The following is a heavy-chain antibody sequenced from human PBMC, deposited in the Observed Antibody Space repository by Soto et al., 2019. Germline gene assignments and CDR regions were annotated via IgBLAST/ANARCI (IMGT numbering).Heavy chain of an antibody. CDR1: GFTLSSYD. J-gene: IGHJ6*02. CDR2: IGSGGDT. V-gene: IGHV3-13*01. D-gene: IGHD3-9*01. Sequence: EVQLVESGGGLVQPEGSLRLSCAASGFTLSSYDIHWVRQATGEGLAWVSGIGSGGDTHYADSVKGRFIISREDGKNSVYLQMNNLRVGDTAVYYCTRKTPPTGMEVWGQGATVTVSS. CDR3: TRKTPPTGMEV.